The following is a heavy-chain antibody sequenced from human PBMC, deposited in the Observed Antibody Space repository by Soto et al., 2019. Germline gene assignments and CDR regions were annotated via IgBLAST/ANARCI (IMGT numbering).Heavy chain of an antibody. Sequence: GSLRLSCAASGFTFTSYAMSCFRQAPRKGLEWVAMISGSAGKTYYVDSVKGRFTISRDNSKNTLYLQMNSLRAEDTAVYHCAKVTSARVFYFGLDVWGQGTTVTVSS. D-gene: IGHD2-2*01. J-gene: IGHJ6*02. CDR1: GFTFTSYA. V-gene: IGHV3-23*02. CDR3: AKVTSARVFYFGLDV. CDR2: ISGSAGKT.